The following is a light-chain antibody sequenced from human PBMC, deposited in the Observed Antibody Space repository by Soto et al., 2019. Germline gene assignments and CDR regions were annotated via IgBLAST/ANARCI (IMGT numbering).Light chain of an antibody. CDR2: GAS. CDR1: QSVSSSY. Sequence: EIVLTQSPGTLSLSPGERATISCRASQSVSSSYLAWYQQKPGQAPRLLIYGASSRATDIPDRFSGSGSGTVFTLTISRLEPEDFAVYYCQQYGSSPWTFGQGTKVEIK. V-gene: IGKV3-20*01. CDR3: QQYGSSPWT. J-gene: IGKJ1*01.